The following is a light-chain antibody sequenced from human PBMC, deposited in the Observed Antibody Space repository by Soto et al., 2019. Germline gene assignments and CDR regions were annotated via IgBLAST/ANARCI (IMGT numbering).Light chain of an antibody. V-gene: IGKV3-15*01. J-gene: IGKJ1*01. CDR3: QQYNKWPQT. CDR2: GAS. CDR1: QSVSID. Sequence: EIVMTQSPATVPVSPGERVTLSCRASQSVSIDLAWYQQKPGQAPRLLIYGASTRATDIPATFTGSGSGTEFTLTISSLQSEDIAVYYCQQYNKWPQTFGQGTTGDIK.